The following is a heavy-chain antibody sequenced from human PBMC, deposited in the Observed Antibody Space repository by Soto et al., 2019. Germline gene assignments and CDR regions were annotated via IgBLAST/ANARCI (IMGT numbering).Heavy chain of an antibody. V-gene: IGHV5-51*01. D-gene: IGHD3-22*01. CDR1: GYNYDTYW. CDR2: IFPRDSDT. CDR3: ARSYYDSSGYYYDMDY. Sequence: GESLKISCKGSGYNYDTYWIAWVRQMPGKGLEWMGIIFPRDSDTRYRPSFQGQVTISADRSTTTAYLQWYSLKASDTAMYYCARSYYDSSGYYYDMDYWGQGTLVTVSS. J-gene: IGHJ4*02.